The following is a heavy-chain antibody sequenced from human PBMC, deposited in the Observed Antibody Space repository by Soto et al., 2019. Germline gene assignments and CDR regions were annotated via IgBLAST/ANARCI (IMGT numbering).Heavy chain of an antibody. D-gene: IGHD2-15*01. CDR2: IKQDGSEK. V-gene: IGHV3-7*01. CDR1: GFTFSSYW. Sequence: GGSLRLSCAASGFTFSSYWMSWVRQAPGKGLEWVANIKQDGSEKYYVDSVKGRFTISRDNAKNSLYLQMNSLRAEDTAVYYCARGAPDVRGYCSGGSCYEPYFDYWGQGTLVTVSS. J-gene: IGHJ4*02. CDR3: ARGAPDVRGYCSGGSCYEPYFDY.